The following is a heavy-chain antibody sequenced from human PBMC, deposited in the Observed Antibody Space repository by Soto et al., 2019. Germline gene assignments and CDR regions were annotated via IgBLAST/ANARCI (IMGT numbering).Heavy chain of an antibody. CDR3: AREWYNGYNSQSQYYYGMDV. Sequence: PSETLSLTCTVSGGSISSGGYYWSWIRQHPGKGLEWIGYIYYSGSTYYNPSLKSRVTISVDTSKNQFSLKLSSVTAADTAVYYCAREWYNGYNSQSQYYYGMDVWGQGTTVTVSS. D-gene: IGHD5-12*01. V-gene: IGHV4-31*03. CDR2: IYYSGST. J-gene: IGHJ6*02. CDR1: GGSISSGGYY.